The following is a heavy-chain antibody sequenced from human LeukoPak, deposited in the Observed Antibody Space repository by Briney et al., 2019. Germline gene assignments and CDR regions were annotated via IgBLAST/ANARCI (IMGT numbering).Heavy chain of an antibody. D-gene: IGHD6-13*01. Sequence: GGSLRLSCAASGFTYSSSAVSWVRQAPGKGLEWVSAIIGSGGSTYYADSVKGRFTISRDNSKNTLCLQMNSLRAEDTAVYYCAKHKYTSSWYYFEYWGQGTPVTVSS. CDR1: GFTYSSSA. J-gene: IGHJ4*02. CDR3: AKHKYTSSWYYFEY. CDR2: IIGSGGST. V-gene: IGHV3-23*01.